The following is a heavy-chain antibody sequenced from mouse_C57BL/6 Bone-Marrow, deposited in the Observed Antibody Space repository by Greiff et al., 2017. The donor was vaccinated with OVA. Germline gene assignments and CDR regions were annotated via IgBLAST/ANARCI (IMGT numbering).Heavy chain of an antibody. Sequence: VMLVESGPGLVQPSQSLSITCTVSGFSLTSYGVHWVRQSPGKGLEWLGVIWRGGSTDYNAAFMSRLSNTKDNSKSQVFFKMNSLQADDTAIYYCAKNAPYYYGSSLWYFDVWGTGTTVTVSS. CDR3: AKNAPYYYGSSLWYFDV. V-gene: IGHV2-5*01. CDR2: IWRGGST. CDR1: GFSLTSYG. D-gene: IGHD1-1*01. J-gene: IGHJ1*03.